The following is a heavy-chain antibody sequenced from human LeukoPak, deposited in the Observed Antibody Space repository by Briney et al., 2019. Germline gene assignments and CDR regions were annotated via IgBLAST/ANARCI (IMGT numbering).Heavy chain of an antibody. D-gene: IGHD3-3*01. Sequence: PSETLSLTCAVYGGSFSGHYWSWIRQPPGKGLEWIGEINHSGSTNYNPSLESRVTISVDTSKNHFSLKLSSVTAADTAVYYCASGQYYDLWRGYYVDWGQGTLVTV. V-gene: IGHV4-34*01. CDR1: GGSFSGHY. CDR2: INHSGST. J-gene: IGHJ4*02. CDR3: ASGQYYDLWRGYYVD.